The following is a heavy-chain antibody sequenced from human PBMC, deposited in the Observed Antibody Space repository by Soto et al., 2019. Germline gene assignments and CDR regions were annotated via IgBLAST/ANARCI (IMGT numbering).Heavy chain of an antibody. Sequence: EVQLVESGGGLVRPGGSLRLSCAASGFTFSYYWMHWVRQAPGKGLVWVSRIHSDGSSTTYADFVKGRFIIYRDNARNTVDFQMNSVRVEDTAVYYCARGDRGAFDLWGQGTVVTVSS. D-gene: IGHD1-26*01. V-gene: IGHV3-74*01. J-gene: IGHJ3*01. CDR1: GFTFSYYW. CDR3: ARGDRGAFDL. CDR2: IHSDGSST.